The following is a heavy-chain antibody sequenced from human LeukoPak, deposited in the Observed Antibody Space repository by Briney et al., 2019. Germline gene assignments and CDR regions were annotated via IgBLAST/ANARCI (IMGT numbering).Heavy chain of an antibody. CDR2: ISAYNGNT. J-gene: IGHJ4*02. D-gene: IGHD3-22*01. V-gene: IGHV1-18*01. CDR1: GYTFTSYG. Sequence: ASVKVSCKASGYTFTSYGISWVRQAPGQGLEWMGWISAYNGNTNYAQKLQGRVTMTTDTSTSTAYMELRSLRSDDTAVYYCAREGEYYYDSSGYYLDDWGQGTLVTVSS. CDR3: AREGEYYYDSSGYYLDD.